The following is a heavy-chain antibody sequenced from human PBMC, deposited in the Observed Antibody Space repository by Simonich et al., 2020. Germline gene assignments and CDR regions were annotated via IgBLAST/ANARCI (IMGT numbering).Heavy chain of an antibody. V-gene: IGHV1-2*02. CDR2: INPNSGGT. Sequence: QVQLVQSGAEVKKPGASVKVSCKASGYTFIGYYMHWVRQAPGKGLEWIGWINPNSGGTNDAQKFKGRVTMTRDTSISTAYMELSRLGSDDTAVYYCARGPRWTGDDAFDIWGQGTMVTVSS. CDR1: GYTFIGYY. D-gene: IGHD7-27*01. J-gene: IGHJ3*02. CDR3: ARGPRWTGDDAFDI.